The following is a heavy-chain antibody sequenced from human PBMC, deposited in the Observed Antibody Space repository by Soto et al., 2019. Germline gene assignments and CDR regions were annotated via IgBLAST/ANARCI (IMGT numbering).Heavy chain of an antibody. V-gene: IGHV3-7*01. J-gene: IGHJ4*02. CDR3: SRSLDS. Sequence: GGSLRLSCAASGFTFSSFWMDWVRQTPGKGLEWVANINPDGSEKHYVGSVKGRFTISRDNARNSLYLQMSSLTAEDSALYYCSRSLDSWGQGTRVTVSS. CDR2: INPDGSEK. CDR1: GFTFSSFW.